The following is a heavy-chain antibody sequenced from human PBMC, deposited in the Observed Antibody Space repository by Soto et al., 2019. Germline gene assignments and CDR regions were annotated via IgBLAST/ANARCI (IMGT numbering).Heavy chain of an antibody. CDR3: AKDVWRFLAALSDFEI. D-gene: IGHD3-3*01. CDR2: ISWNSGSI. CDR1: GFTFDDYA. V-gene: IGHV3-9*01. J-gene: IGHJ3*02. Sequence: HPGGSLRLSCAASGFTFDDYAMHWVRQAPGKGLEWVSGISWNSGSIGYADSVKGGFTISRDNAKNSMYLQMNSLRAEETALYYCAKDVWRFLAALSDFEIWGQGTMVTVSS.